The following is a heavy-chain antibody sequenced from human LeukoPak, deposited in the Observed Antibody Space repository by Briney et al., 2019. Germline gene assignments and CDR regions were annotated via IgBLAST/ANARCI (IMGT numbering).Heavy chain of an antibody. Sequence: PSQTLSLTCTVSGDSISSGDYYWSWIRQPPGKGLEWIGYIYYSGSTYYNPSLKSRVTISVDTSKNQFSLKLSSVTAADTAVYYCARVGTVVTLFDYWGQGTLVTVSS. V-gene: IGHV4-30-4*01. CDR2: IYYSGST. D-gene: IGHD4-23*01. CDR1: GDSISSGDYY. CDR3: ARVGTVVTLFDY. J-gene: IGHJ4*02.